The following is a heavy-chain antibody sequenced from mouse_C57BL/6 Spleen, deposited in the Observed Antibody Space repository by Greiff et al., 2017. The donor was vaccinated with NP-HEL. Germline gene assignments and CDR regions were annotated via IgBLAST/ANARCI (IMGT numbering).Heavy chain of an antibody. CDR3: ARRVYYYGSSHFDY. D-gene: IGHD1-1*01. CDR2: IDPSDSYT. CDR1: GYTFTSYW. V-gene: IGHV1-69*01. J-gene: IGHJ2*01. Sequence: QVQLQQPGAELVMPGASVKLSCKASGYTFTSYWMHWVKQRPGQGLEWIGEIDPSDSYTNYNQKFKGKSTLTVDKSSSTAYMQLSSLTSEDSAVYYCARRVYYYGSSHFDYWGQGTTLTVSS.